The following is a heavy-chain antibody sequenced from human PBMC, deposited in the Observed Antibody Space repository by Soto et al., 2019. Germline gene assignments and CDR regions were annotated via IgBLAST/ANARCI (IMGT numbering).Heavy chain of an antibody. CDR1: GYIFTNYW. J-gene: IGHJ6*02. D-gene: IGHD2-15*01. Sequence: PGEALKISCKASGYIFTNYWIAWVRQMPGKGLEWMGIIYPGDSDTRYSPSFQGQVTISADKSITTAYLQWSSLKASDTAMYYCAISLGYCSGTNCYLDVWGQGTTVTVSS. V-gene: IGHV5-51*01. CDR2: IYPGDSDT. CDR3: AISLGYCSGTNCYLDV.